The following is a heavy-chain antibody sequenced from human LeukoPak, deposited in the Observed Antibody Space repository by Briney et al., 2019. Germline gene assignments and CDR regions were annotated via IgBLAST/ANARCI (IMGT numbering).Heavy chain of an antibody. CDR2: IKSKTDGGTT. D-gene: IGHD3-10*01. Sequence: GGSLRLSCAASGFTFSNAWMSWVRQAPGKGLEWVGRIKSKTDGGTTDYAAPVKGRFTISRADSKNTLYLQMNSLKTEDTAVYYCTTDYGPPFYYFDYWGQGTLVTVSS. CDR3: TTDYGPPFYYFDY. V-gene: IGHV3-15*01. J-gene: IGHJ4*02. CDR1: GFTFSNAW.